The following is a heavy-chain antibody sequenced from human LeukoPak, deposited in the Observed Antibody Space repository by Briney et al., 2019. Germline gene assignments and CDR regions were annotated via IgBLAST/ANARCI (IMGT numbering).Heavy chain of an antibody. J-gene: IGHJ5*02. CDR2: IDASGVNT. CDR3: AKGSGSGWYGWFDP. D-gene: IGHD6-19*01. V-gene: IGHV3-23*01. CDR1: RFTFSGYA. Sequence: GGSLRLSCAASRFTFSGYAMYWVRQAPGKGLEWVSCIDASGVNTYYADSVKGRFTISRDNSNNTLYLQMNSLRAEDTAVYYCAKGSGSGWYGWFDPWGQGTLVIVSS.